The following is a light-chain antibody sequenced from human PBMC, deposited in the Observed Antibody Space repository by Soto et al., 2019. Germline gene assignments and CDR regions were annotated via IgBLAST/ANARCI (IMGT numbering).Light chain of an antibody. V-gene: IGKV1-5*03. Sequence: DIQMSHSPSTLSASVGDRVTITCRASHSIGSCLALYQQKPGKAPKLLIYTASSLESGVPSRFSGSGSGTEFTLTIRSLQPDDFATYYCQQYNSYPLTFGQGTRLAVK. CDR2: TAS. CDR1: HSIGSC. J-gene: IGKJ5*01. CDR3: QQYNSYPLT.